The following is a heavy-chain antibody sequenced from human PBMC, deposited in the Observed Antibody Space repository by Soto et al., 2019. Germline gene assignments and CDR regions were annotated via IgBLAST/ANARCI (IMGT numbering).Heavy chain of an antibody. D-gene: IGHD5-12*01. J-gene: IGHJ4*02. Sequence: SLRVSCAASGFTFSSYGMHWVRQAPGKGLEWVAVISYDGSNKYYADSVKGRFTISRDNSKNTLYLQMNSLRAEDTAVYYCAKGAVATNHRAGDYIDYWGQGPLVSLS. CDR1: GFTFSSYG. CDR3: AKGAVATNHRAGDYIDY. V-gene: IGHV3-30*18. CDR2: ISYDGSNK.